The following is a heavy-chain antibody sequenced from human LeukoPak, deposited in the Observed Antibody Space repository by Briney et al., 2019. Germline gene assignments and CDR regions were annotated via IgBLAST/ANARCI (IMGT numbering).Heavy chain of an antibody. CDR3: VRGGALYYDFWD. J-gene: IGHJ4*02. D-gene: IGHD3-3*01. CDR1: GYTFIDSY. CDR2: VNPKSGRT. V-gene: IGHV1-2*02. Sequence: ASVKVSCKASGYTFIDSYIHWVRQAPGQGLEWMGWVNPKSGRTNYAQQFQGRVTMTSDTSISTTYMELNRLKSDDTAVYYCVRGGALYYDFWDWGQGTLVTVSS.